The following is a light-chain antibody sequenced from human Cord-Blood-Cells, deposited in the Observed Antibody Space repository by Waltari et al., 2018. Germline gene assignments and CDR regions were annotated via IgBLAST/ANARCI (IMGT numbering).Light chain of an antibody. Sequence: QSALTQPASVSGSPGQSITISCTGTSSDVGGYNYVSWYQQHPGNAPKLMIYDVSNRPSGVSNRFSGAQAGNTASLTISGLQAEDEADYYCSSNTSSSTVVFGGGTKLTVL. J-gene: IGLJ2*01. CDR2: DVS. CDR3: SSNTSSSTVV. V-gene: IGLV2-14*01. CDR1: SSDVGGYNY.